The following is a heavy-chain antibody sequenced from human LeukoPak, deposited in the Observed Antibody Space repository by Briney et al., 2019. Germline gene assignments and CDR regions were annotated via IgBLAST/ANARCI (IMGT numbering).Heavy chain of an antibody. CDR1: GGSFSGYY. CDR3: ATRGDYSDTSGNSYDALDI. J-gene: IGHJ3*02. V-gene: IGHV4-34*01. D-gene: IGHD3-22*01. Sequence: TSETLSLTCAVYGGSFSGYYWSWIRQPPGKGLEWIGDVGHSGSADYNPSLKSRVTVSADPSKTQFSLKLTSVTAADTAVYYCATRGDYSDTSGNSYDALDIWGQGTMVTVSS. CDR2: VGHSGSA.